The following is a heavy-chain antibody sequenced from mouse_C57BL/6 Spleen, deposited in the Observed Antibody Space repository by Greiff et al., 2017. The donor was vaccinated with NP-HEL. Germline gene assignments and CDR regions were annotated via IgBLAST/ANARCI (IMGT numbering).Heavy chain of an antibody. D-gene: IGHD2-3*01. CDR3: GYDGYPFYAMDY. J-gene: IGHJ4*01. Sequence: EVKLMESGGGLVKPGGSLKLSCAASGFTFSDYGMHWVRQAPEKGLEWVAYISSGSSTIYYADTVKGRFTISRDNAKNTLFLQMTSLRSEDTAMYYWGYDGYPFYAMDYWGQGTSVTVSS. CDR1: GFTFSDYG. V-gene: IGHV5-17*01. CDR2: ISSGSSTI.